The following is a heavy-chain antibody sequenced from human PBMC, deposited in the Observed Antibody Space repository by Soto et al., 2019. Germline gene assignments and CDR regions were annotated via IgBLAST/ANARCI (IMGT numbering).Heavy chain of an antibody. V-gene: IGHV4-38-2*01. CDR3: ARVKLAGRGGFDY. CDR2: ICHSGNT. D-gene: IGHD2-15*01. J-gene: IGHJ4*02. CDR1: ASSHSSGSR. Sequence: PPGPLDRSYAHTASSHSSGSRFGLIRQPPGKGLEWIGSICHSGNTYYNPSLKSRVSISLDTSKNHCSLELTAVTAADTTVYYCARVKLAGRGGFDYWGLGTLVTSPQ.